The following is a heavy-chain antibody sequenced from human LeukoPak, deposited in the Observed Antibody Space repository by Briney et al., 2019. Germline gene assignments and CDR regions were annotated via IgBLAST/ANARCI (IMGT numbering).Heavy chain of an antibody. Sequence: PGRSLRLSCAASGFSFSSYGMHWVRQAPGKGLEWVAVIWYDGSSKYYADSVKGRFTISRDNSKNTLYLQMNSLRAEDMAVYYCARSLERDYHGSGTYYMNNWFDPWGQGILVTVSS. D-gene: IGHD3-10*01. CDR2: IWYDGSSK. CDR1: GFSFSSYG. V-gene: IGHV3-33*01. J-gene: IGHJ5*02. CDR3: ARSLERDYHGSGTYYMNNWFDP.